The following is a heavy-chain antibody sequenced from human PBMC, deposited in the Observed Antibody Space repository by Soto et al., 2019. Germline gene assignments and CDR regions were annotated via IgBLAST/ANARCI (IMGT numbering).Heavy chain of an antibody. CDR2: ISGSGGST. CDR3: AKDRGPCSSTSCYVGNDAFDI. V-gene: IGHV3-23*01. CDR1: GFTFSSYA. J-gene: IGHJ3*02. D-gene: IGHD2-2*01. Sequence: GSLRLSCAASGFTFSSYAMSWVRQAPGKGLEWVSAISGSGGSTYYADSVKGRFTISRDNSKNTLYLQMNSLRAEDTAVYYCAKDRGPCSSTSCYVGNDAFDIWGQGTMVTVSS.